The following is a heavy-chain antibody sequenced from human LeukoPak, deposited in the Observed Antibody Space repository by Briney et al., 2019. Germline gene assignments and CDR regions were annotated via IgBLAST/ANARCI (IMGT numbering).Heavy chain of an antibody. Sequence: GGSLRLSCSASGFTFGDHAMSWVRQAPGKGLEWVGFIRSKAYGGTTEYPASVKGRFTISRDDSISIAYLQMNSLKTEDTAVYYCTRGPIHLWLYYSMDVWGQGTTVIVSS. D-gene: IGHD5-18*01. CDR3: TRGPIHLWLYYSMDV. V-gene: IGHV3-49*04. CDR1: GFTFGDHA. J-gene: IGHJ6*02. CDR2: IRSKAYGGTT.